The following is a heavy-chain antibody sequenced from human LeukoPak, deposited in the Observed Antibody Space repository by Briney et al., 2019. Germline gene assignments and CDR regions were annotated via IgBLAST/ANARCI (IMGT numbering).Heavy chain of an antibody. CDR2: IYYSGST. J-gene: IGHJ4*02. Sequence: SETLSLTCTVSGGSIRSYYWSWIRQPPGKGLEWIGYIYYSGSTNYNPSLKSRVSISVDTSKNQFSLKLSSVTAADTAVYYCARTGSTVTMLYPFDHRGQGTLVTVSS. CDR1: GGSIRSYY. V-gene: IGHV4-59*01. CDR3: ARTGSTVTMLYPFDH. D-gene: IGHD4-17*01.